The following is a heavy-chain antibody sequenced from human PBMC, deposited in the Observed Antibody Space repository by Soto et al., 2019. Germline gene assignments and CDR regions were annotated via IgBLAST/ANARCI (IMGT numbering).Heavy chain of an antibody. Sequence: QVQLVQSGAEVEKPGASVKVSCKASGYTFTGYYMHWVRQAPGQGLEWMGWISPNTGGTNYAQKFKGWVTMTRATSINTAYMELSRLRSDDTAVYYCARKTTDDGMDVWGQGTTVTVSS. D-gene: IGHD4-4*01. CDR2: ISPNTGGT. CDR1: GYTFTGYY. CDR3: ARKTTDDGMDV. V-gene: IGHV1-2*04. J-gene: IGHJ6*02.